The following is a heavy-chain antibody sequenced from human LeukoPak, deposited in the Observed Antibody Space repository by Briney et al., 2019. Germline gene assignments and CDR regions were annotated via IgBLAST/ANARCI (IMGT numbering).Heavy chain of an antibody. J-gene: IGHJ4*02. V-gene: IGHV3-30*04. CDR3: ARDLRQGTVVTPLGFVY. CDR2: ILEDGSIQ. CDR1: GFTFSNYM. Sequence: PGGSLRLSCAASGFTFSNYMMHWVRQAPGKGLDWVAVILEDGSIQYYADSVKGRFTISRDNSKNTLYLQMNSLRAEDTAVYYCARDLRQGTVVTPLGFVYWGQGTLVTVSS. D-gene: IGHD4-23*01.